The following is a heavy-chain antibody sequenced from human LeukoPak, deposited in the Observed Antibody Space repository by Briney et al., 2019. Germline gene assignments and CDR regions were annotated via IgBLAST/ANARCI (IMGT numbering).Heavy chain of an antibody. Sequence: PSETLSLICTVSGGSISSSSYYWGWLRQPPGKGLEWIGSIYYSGSTYYHPSLKSRVTISVDTSKNQFSLKLSSVTAADTAVYYWARVEQQLVYYFDYWGQGTLVTVSS. D-gene: IGHD6-13*01. V-gene: IGHV4-39*07. CDR3: ARVEQQLVYYFDY. J-gene: IGHJ4*02. CDR1: GGSISSSSYY. CDR2: IYYSGST.